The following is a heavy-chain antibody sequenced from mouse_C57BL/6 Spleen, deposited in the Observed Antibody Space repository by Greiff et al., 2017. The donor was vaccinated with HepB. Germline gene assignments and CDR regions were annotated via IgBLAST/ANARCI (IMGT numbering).Heavy chain of an antibody. V-gene: IGHV10-1*01. CDR3: VRQHYYGSSYDYAMDY. CDR2: MRSKSNNYAT. D-gene: IGHD1-1*01. J-gene: IGHJ4*01. Sequence: EVQLVESGGGLVQPKGSLKLSCAASGFSFNTYAMNWVRQAPGKGLEWVARMRSKSNNYATYYADSVKDRFTISRDDSESMLYLQMNNLKTEDTAMYYCVRQHYYGSSYDYAMDYWGQGTSVTVSS. CDR1: GFSFNTYA.